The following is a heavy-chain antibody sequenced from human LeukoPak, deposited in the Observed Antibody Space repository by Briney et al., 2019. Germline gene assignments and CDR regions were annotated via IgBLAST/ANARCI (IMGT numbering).Heavy chain of an antibody. J-gene: IGHJ6*04. V-gene: IGHV3-30*18. Sequence: GRSLRLSCAASGFAFSSYGMHWVRQAPGKGLEWVAVISYDGSNKYYADSVKGRFTISRDNSKNTLYLQMNSLRAEDTAVYYCAKGRGSTPGGMDVGEKGPTATVSS. D-gene: IGHD3-10*01. CDR2: ISYDGSNK. CDR3: AKGRGSTPGGMDV. CDR1: GFAFSSYG.